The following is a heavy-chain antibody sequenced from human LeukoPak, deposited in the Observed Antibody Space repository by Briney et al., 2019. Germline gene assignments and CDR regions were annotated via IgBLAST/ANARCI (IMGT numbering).Heavy chain of an antibody. Sequence: PTASVKVSCKASGYTFTSYAMHWVRQAPGQRLEWMGWISAYNGNTNYAQKLQGRVTMTTDTSTSTAYMELRSLRSDDTAVYYCAREGSGYPFGGLTAFDIWGQGTMVTVSS. D-gene: IGHD3-22*01. J-gene: IGHJ3*02. CDR2: ISAYNGNT. V-gene: IGHV1-18*01. CDR1: GYTFTSYA. CDR3: AREGSGYPFGGLTAFDI.